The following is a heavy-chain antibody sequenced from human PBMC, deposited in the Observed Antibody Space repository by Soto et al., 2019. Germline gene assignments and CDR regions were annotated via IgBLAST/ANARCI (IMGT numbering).Heavy chain of an antibody. CDR2: IYVRGTT. D-gene: IGHD2-15*01. Sequence: QVQRQESGPGLVKPSETLSLTCSVSGASISSDYWSWIRQSAGKGLEWIGRIYVRGTTNYNPSHKSRVTMSLDTSKNQFSLKLNSVTAADTAVYYCAREGEGYCSGGSCSAENWFDPWGPGTLVTVSS. CDR1: GASISSDY. V-gene: IGHV4-4*07. CDR3: AREGEGYCSGGSCSAENWFDP. J-gene: IGHJ5*02.